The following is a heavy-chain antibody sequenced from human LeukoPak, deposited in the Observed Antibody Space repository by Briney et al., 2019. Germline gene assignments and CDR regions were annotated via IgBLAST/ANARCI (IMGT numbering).Heavy chain of an antibody. CDR3: AKGYYGSGSYYRDAFDI. CDR1: GFTFSSYA. Sequence: GGSLRLSCAASGFTFSSYAMSWVREAPGKGLEGVSAISGSGGSTYYADSVKGRFTISRDNSKNTLYLQMNSLRAEDTAVYYCAKGYYGSGSYYRDAFDIWGQGTMVTVSS. V-gene: IGHV3-23*01. D-gene: IGHD3-10*01. J-gene: IGHJ3*02. CDR2: ISGSGGST.